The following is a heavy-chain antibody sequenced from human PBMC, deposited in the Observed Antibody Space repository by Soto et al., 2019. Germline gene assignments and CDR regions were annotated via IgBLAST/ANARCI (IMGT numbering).Heavy chain of an antibody. CDR1: GFTFSDYY. V-gene: IGHV3-11*01. CDR2: INPRGETR. J-gene: IGHJ4*01. CDR3: ARSGLPLIEILDY. Sequence: GSLRLSCAASGFTFSDYYMNWIRQAPGQGLEWLSFINPRGETRYIADSIRGRFTFSRDNARRSLYVQMNSLRAEDTAVYYCARSGLPLIEILDYWGHGTLVTVSS. D-gene: IGHD1-1*01.